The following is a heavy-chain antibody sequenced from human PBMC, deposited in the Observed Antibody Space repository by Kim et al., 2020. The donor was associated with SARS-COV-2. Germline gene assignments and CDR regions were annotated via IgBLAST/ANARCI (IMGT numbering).Heavy chain of an antibody. Sequence: GESLKISCKGSGYSFTSYWISWVRQMPGKGLEWMGRIDPSDSYTNYSPSFQGHVTISADKSISTAYLQWSSLKASDTAMYYCARLPSITMVRGVKDGMDVWGQGTTVTVSS. D-gene: IGHD3-10*01. CDR1: GYSFTSYW. CDR3: ARLPSITMVRGVKDGMDV. J-gene: IGHJ6*02. V-gene: IGHV5-10-1*01. CDR2: IDPSDSYT.